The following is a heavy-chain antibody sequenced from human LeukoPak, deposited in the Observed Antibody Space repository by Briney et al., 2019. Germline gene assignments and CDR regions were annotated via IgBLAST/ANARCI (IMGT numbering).Heavy chain of an antibody. V-gene: IGHV4-30-2*01. CDR1: GGSISSGGYC. J-gene: IGHJ6*03. CDR2: IYHSGST. D-gene: IGHD3-22*01. CDR3: ARASPGYDSSGYLRGYYYMDV. Sequence: SESLSLTCAVSGGSISSGGYCWSWIRQPPGKGLEWIGYIYHSGSTYYNPSLKSRVTTSVDRSKNQFSLKLSSVTAADTAVYYCARASPGYDSSGYLRGYYYMDVWGKGTTVTVSS.